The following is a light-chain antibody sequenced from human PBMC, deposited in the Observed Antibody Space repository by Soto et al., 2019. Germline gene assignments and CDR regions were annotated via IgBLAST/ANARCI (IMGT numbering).Light chain of an antibody. CDR2: DVN. CDR3: CSYTTSNTLV. J-gene: IGLJ2*01. CDR1: SSDVGRYNY. Sequence: QSALTQPASVSGSPGQSITISCTGTSSDVGRYNYVSWYQQYPGKAPKLMIYDVNNRPSGVSNRFSVSKSGNTASLTISGLQAEDEADYYCCSYTTSNTLVFGGGTKVTVL. V-gene: IGLV2-14*03.